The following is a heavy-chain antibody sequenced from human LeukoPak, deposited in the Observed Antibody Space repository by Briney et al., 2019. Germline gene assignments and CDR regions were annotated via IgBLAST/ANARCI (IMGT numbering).Heavy chain of an antibody. V-gene: IGHV4-59*01. CDR3: ARALGYCSSTSCYFSPFDP. CDR2: IYHSGST. CDR1: GGSISVYY. Sequence: SETLSLTCTVSGGSISVYYWSWIRQPPGKGLEWIGYIYHSGSTNYNPSLKSRVTISVDTSKNQFSLKLSSVTAADTAVYYCARALGYCSSTSCYFSPFDPWGQGTLVTVSS. J-gene: IGHJ5*02. D-gene: IGHD2-2*01.